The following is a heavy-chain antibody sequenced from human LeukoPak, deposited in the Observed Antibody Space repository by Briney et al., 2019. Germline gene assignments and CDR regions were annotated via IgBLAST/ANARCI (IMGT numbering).Heavy chain of an antibody. CDR2: IRSKTYGGTT. CDR3: TRAVAHLDY. V-gene: IGHV3-49*04. Sequence: PGGSLRLSCTASGFTFGDYAMSRVRQAPGKGLEWVGFIRSKTYGGTTEYAASVKGRFTISRDDSKSIAYLQMNSLKTEDTAVYYCTRAVAHLDYWGQGTLVTVSS. D-gene: IGHD4-23*01. CDR1: GFTFGDYA. J-gene: IGHJ4*02.